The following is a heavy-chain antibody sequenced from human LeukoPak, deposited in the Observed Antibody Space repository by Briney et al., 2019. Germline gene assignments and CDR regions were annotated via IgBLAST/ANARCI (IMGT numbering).Heavy chain of an antibody. V-gene: IGHV3-53*01. J-gene: IGHJ4*02. CDR2: IYSGGST. Sequence: GGSLRLSCAASGFTVSSNYMSWVRQAPGKGLEWVSVIYSGGSTYYADSVKGRFTISRDNSKNTLYLQMNSLRAEDTAVYYCARGTAIPHTYCGGDCYPYYFDYWGQGTLVTVSS. CDR1: GFTVSSNY. CDR3: ARGTAIPHTYCGGDCYPYYFDY. D-gene: IGHD2-21*02.